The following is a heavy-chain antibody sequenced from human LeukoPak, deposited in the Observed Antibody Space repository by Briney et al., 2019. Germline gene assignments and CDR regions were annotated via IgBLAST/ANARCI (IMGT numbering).Heavy chain of an antibody. Sequence: SETLSLTCAVYGGSFSGYYWSWIRQPPGKGLEWIGEINHSGSTNYNPSLKSRVTISVDTSNNQFSLKLSSVTAADTAVYYCARPRIVGAPGYFQHWGQGTLVTVSS. CDR3: ARPRIVGAPGYFQH. J-gene: IGHJ1*01. V-gene: IGHV4-34*01. CDR2: INHSGST. D-gene: IGHD1-26*01. CDR1: GGSFSGYY.